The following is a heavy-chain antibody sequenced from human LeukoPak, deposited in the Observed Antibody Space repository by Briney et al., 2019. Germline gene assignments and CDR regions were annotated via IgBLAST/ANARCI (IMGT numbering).Heavy chain of an antibody. CDR1: GFIFSNYW. V-gene: IGHV3-7*01. CDR3: GYGAHFFNY. J-gene: IGHJ4*02. CDR2: IKQDGSEK. D-gene: IGHD4/OR15-4a*01. Sequence: GGSLRLSCAASGFIFSNYWMSWVRQAPGKGLEWVANIKQDGSEKNYVDSVKGRFSISRDNAKNSLYLQMNSLRAEDTELYYCGYGAHFFNYWGQGTLVTVSS.